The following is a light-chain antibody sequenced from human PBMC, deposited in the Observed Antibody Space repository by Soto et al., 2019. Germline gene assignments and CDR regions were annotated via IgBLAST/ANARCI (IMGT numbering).Light chain of an antibody. CDR2: EDN. Sequence: QSALTQPASVSGSPGQSITISCTGTSSDVGSYNLVSWYQQHPGKAPKLMIYEDNKRPSGVSNRFSVSKSGYTASLTISGLQAEDEADYYFCSYARTSTYVFGSGTKLTVL. J-gene: IGLJ1*01. V-gene: IGLV2-23*01. CDR1: SSDVGSYNL. CDR3: CSYARTSTYV.